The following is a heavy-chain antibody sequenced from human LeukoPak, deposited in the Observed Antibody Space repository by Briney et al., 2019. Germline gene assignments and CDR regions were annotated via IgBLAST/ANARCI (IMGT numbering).Heavy chain of an antibody. D-gene: IGHD6-19*01. J-gene: IGHJ4*02. CDR2: INPNSGGT. CDR1: GYTSTGYY. Sequence: ASVKVSCKASGYTSTGYYMHWVRQAPGQGLEWMGWINPNSGGTNYAQKFQGRVTMTRDTSISTAYMELSRLRSDDTAVYYCARSGYSSGWFWLGIDYWGQGTLVTVSS. V-gene: IGHV1-2*02. CDR3: ARSGYSSGWFWLGIDY.